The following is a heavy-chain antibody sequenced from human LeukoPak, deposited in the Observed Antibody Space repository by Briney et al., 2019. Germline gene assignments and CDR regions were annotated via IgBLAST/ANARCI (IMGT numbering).Heavy chain of an antibody. CDR2: ISGSGGST. V-gene: IGHV3-23*01. CDR1: GFTFSSYA. J-gene: IGHJ4*02. Sequence: GGSLTLSCAASGFTFSSYAMSWVRQAPGKGLEWVSSISGSGGSTYYADSVKGRFTISRDNSKHTLYLQMKSLRVEATAVYYCAQNFTTVTTVYWGQGTLVTVSS. CDR3: AQNFTTVTTVY. D-gene: IGHD4-17*01.